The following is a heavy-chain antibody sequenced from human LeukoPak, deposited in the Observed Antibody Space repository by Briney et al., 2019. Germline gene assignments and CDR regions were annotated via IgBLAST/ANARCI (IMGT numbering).Heavy chain of an antibody. V-gene: IGHV3-9*03. CDR1: GFTFDDYA. J-gene: IGHJ3*02. CDR3: AKAYYYDSSGYYGGAFDI. D-gene: IGHD3-22*01. Sequence: GGSLRLSCAASGFTFDDYAMHWVRQAPGKGLEWVSGISWNSGSIGYADSVKGRFTISRDNAKNSLYLQMNSLRAEDMALYYCAKAYYYDSSGYYGGAFDIWGQGTMVTVSS. CDR2: ISWNSGSI.